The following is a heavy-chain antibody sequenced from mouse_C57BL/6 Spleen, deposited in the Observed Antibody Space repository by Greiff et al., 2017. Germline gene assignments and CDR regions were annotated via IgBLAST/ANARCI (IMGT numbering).Heavy chain of an antibody. CDR2: FYPGSGSI. Sequence: QVQLQQSGAELVKPGASVKLSCKASGYTFTEYTIHWVKQRSGQGLEWIGWFYPGSGSIKYKEKFKDKATLTADKSSSTVYMQLSRWTSEDAAVYFCARREDDGYPRAYAMGYWGQGTSVTVSA. V-gene: IGHV1-62-2*01. D-gene: IGHD2-3*01. CDR3: ARREDDGYPRAYAMGY. CDR1: GYTFTEYT. J-gene: IGHJ4*01.